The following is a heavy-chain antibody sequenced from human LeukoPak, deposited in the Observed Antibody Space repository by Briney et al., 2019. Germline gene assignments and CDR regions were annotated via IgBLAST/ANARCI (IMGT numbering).Heavy chain of an antibody. CDR3: AKNERSRDGYNHFDY. D-gene: IGHD5-24*01. J-gene: IGHJ4*02. CDR2: ISYDGSNK. V-gene: IGHV3-30*18. CDR1: GFTFSSYG. Sequence: GGSLRLSRAASGFTFSSYGMHWVRQAPGKGLEWVAVISYDGSNKYYADSVKGRFTISRDNSKNTLYLQMNSLRAEDTAVYYCAKNERSRDGYNHFDYWGQGTLVTVSS.